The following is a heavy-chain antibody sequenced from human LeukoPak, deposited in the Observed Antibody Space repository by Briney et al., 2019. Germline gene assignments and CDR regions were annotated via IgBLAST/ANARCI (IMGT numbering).Heavy chain of an antibody. Sequence: GASVTVSCKASGYTFTGYYMHWVRQAHGQGLEWMGWINPNSGGTNYAQKFQGRVTMTRDTSISTAYMELSRLRSDDTAVYYCARDLGFWSGYYSDYWGQGTLVTVSS. CDR3: ARDLGFWSGYYSDY. CDR2: INPNSGGT. D-gene: IGHD3-3*01. CDR1: GYTFTGYY. J-gene: IGHJ4*02. V-gene: IGHV1-2*02.